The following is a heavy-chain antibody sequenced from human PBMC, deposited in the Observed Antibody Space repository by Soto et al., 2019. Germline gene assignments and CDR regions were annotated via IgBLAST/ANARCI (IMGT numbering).Heavy chain of an antibody. V-gene: IGHV3-23*01. CDR2: ISGSGGTT. D-gene: IGHD4-17*01. CDR3: AKDRRGGDYSFSNWFDP. Sequence: GGSLRLSCAASGFTFSSYAMSWVRQAPGKGLEWVSAISGSGGTTSYADSVQGRFTISRDNSKNTVYLQMNSLRAEDTAVYYCAKDRRGGDYSFSNWFDPWGQGTLATVSS. J-gene: IGHJ5*02. CDR1: GFTFSSYA.